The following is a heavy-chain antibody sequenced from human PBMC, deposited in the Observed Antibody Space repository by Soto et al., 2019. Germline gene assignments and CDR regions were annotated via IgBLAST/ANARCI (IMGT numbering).Heavy chain of an antibody. J-gene: IGHJ6*02. CDR1: GGSFSGYY. CDR3: ARGLYDFWSGGGYYYGMDV. CDR2: INHSGST. V-gene: IGHV4-34*01. Sequence: QVQLQQWGAGLLKPSETLSLTCAVYGGSFSGYYWSWIRQPPGKGLEWIGEINHSGSTNYNPSLKNRVTISVDTSKNQFSLKLSSVTAADTAVYYCARGLYDFWSGGGYYYGMDVWGQGTTVTVSS. D-gene: IGHD3-3*01.